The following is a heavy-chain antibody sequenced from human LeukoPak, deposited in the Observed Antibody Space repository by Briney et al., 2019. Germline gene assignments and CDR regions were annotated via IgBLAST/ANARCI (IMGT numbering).Heavy chain of an antibody. D-gene: IGHD6-19*01. CDR3: AVLPGIAVAGTALTDY. V-gene: IGHV1-69*13. CDR2: IIPIFGTA. J-gene: IGHJ4*02. CDR1: GGTFSSYA. Sequence: GASVKVSCKASGGTFSSYAISWVRQAPGQGLEWMGGIIPIFGTANYAQKFQGRVTITADESTSTAYMELSSLRSEDMAVYYCAVLPGIAVAGTALTDYWGQGTLVTVSS.